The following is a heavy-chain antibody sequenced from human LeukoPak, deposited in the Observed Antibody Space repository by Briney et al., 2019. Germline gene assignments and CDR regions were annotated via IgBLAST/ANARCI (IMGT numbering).Heavy chain of an antibody. D-gene: IGHD2-21*02. CDR1: GFSFSAYA. Sequence: GRSLRPACAASGFSFSAYAMNCVRQAPGKVLEWDSCIGSNPQTAYHPACVKGRFSISRDNPKDTLYLQMNGLKADDTAVYYCARGGWRGGICGSDCHSDYWGQGTLVTVSS. V-gene: IGHV3-23*01. CDR2: IGSNPQTA. J-gene: IGHJ4*02. CDR3: ARGGWRGGICGSDCHSDY.